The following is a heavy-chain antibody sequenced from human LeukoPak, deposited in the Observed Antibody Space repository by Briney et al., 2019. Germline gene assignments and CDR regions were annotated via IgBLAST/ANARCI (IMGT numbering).Heavy chain of an antibody. J-gene: IGHJ4*02. CDR3: ARGPSLGGSRSRIDY. D-gene: IGHD2-15*01. V-gene: IGHV7-4-1*02. CDR1: GYTFTSYA. CDR2: INTNTGNP. Sequence: RASVKVSCKASGYTFTSYAMNWVRQAPGQGLEWMGWINTNTGNPTYAQGFTGRFVFSLDTSVSTAYLQISSLKAEDTAVYYCARGPSLGGSRSRIDYWGQGTLVTVSS.